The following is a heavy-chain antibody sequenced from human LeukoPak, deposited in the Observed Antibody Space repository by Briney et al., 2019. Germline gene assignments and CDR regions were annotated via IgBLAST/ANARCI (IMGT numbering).Heavy chain of an antibody. Sequence: SETLSLTCTVSGGSISSGGYYWSWIRQHPGKGLEWIGYIYYSGSTYYNASLKSRLTISADTSKNQFSLQLRSVTAADTAVYYCVIGVGWQPDYWGQGALVTVSS. V-gene: IGHV4-61*08. J-gene: IGHJ4*02. D-gene: IGHD2-15*01. CDR2: IYYSGST. CDR3: VIGVGWQPDY. CDR1: GGSISSGGYY.